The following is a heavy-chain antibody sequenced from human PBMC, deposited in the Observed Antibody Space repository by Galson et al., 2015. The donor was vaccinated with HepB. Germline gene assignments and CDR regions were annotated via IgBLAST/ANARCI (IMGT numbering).Heavy chain of an antibody. V-gene: IGHV3-30*18. CDR1: GFTFSSYG. D-gene: IGHD3-22*01. CDR2: ILEDGRNK. J-gene: IGHJ4*02. Sequence: SLRLSCAASGFTFSSYGMHWVRQAPGKGLEWVAVILEDGRNKYHADSVKGRFTISRDNSKNTLYLQMNSLRAEDTAVYYCAKEGGPPADSSGYRPAYSFDYWGQGTLVTVSS. CDR3: AKEGGPPADSSGYRPAYSFDY.